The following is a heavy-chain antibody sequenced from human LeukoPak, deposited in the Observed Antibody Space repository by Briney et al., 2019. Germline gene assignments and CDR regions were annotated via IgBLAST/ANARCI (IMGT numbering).Heavy chain of an antibody. CDR3: ARGDYGDYSDYYYMDV. D-gene: IGHD4-17*01. Sequence: ASVKVSCKASGYTFTSYGISWVRQAPGQGLEWMGWISAYNGNTNYAQKLQGRVTMTTDTSTSTAYMELRSLRSDDTAVYYCARGDYGDYSDYYYMDVWGKGTTVTISS. J-gene: IGHJ6*03. V-gene: IGHV1-18*01. CDR1: GYTFTSYG. CDR2: ISAYNGNT.